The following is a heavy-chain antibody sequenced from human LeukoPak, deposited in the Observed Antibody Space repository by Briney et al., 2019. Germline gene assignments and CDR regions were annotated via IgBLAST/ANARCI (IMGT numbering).Heavy chain of an antibody. CDR1: GYTFTSYA. CDR2: INTNTGNP. CDR3: ARDAYSRYYRERNWFDP. Sequence: ASVKVSCKASGYTFTSYAMNWVRQAPGQGLEWMGWINTNTGNPTYAQGFTGRFVFSLDTSVSTAYLQISSLKAEDTAVYYCARDAYSRYYRERNWFDPWGQGTLVIVSS. V-gene: IGHV7-4-1*02. J-gene: IGHJ5*02. D-gene: IGHD6-13*01.